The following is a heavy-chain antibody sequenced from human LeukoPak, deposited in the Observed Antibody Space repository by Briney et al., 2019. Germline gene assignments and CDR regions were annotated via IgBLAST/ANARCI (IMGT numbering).Heavy chain of an antibody. Sequence: SETLSLTCTVSGGSISSSSYYWGWIRQPPGKGLEWIGSIYYSGSTYYNPSLKGRVTISVDTSKNQFSLKLSSVTAADTAVYYCARQLRGYYTNYYFDYWGQGTLVTVSS. D-gene: IGHD3-22*01. CDR1: GGSISSSSYY. V-gene: IGHV4-39*01. J-gene: IGHJ4*02. CDR3: ARQLRGYYTNYYFDY. CDR2: IYYSGST.